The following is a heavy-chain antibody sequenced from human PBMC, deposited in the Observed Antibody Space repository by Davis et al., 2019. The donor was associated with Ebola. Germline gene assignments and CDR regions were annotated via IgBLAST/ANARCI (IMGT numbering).Heavy chain of an antibody. CDR3: AKGMATIFGVAFFYYGMDV. CDR1: GFTFSSYA. J-gene: IGHJ6*02. CDR2: ISGSGGST. V-gene: IGHV3-23*01. D-gene: IGHD3-3*01. Sequence: PGGSLRLSCAASGFTFSSYAMSWVRQAPGKGLEWVSAISGSGGSTYYADSVKGRFTISRDNSKNTLYLQMNSLRAEDTAVYYCAKGMATIFGVAFFYYGMDVWGQGTTVTVSS.